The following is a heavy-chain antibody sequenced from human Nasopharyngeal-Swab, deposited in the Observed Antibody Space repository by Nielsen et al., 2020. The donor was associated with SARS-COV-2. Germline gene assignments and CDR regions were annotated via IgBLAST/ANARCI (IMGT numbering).Heavy chain of an antibody. CDR2: INPSSGGT. Sequence: WVRQAPGQGLEWMGWINPSSGGTNYAQKFQGRVTMTRDTSISTAYTELSRLRSDDTAVYYCARDQYSGYDSSYYYYGMDVWGQGTTVTVSS. V-gene: IGHV1-2*02. D-gene: IGHD5-12*01. CDR3: ARDQYSGYDSSYYYYGMDV. J-gene: IGHJ6*02.